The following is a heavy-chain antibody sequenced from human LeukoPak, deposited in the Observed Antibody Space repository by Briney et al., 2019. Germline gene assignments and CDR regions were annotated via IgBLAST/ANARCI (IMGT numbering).Heavy chain of an antibody. CDR3: ARRSGIYSYVGL. D-gene: IGHD5-18*01. CDR1: GGSIRGSNYY. J-gene: IGHJ4*02. Sequence: PSETLSLTCTVSGGSIRGSNYYWGWIRQPPGKGLEWIGSIYSSGNTYYNLSLKSRVIISLDMSKNQFSLKLNSVTAADTAVYYCARRSGIYSYVGLWGQGTLVTVSS. V-gene: IGHV4-39*01. CDR2: IYSSGNT.